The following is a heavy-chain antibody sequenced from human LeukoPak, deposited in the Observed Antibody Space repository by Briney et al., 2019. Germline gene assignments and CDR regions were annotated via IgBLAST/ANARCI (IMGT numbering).Heavy chain of an antibody. CDR1: GGSFSGYY. CDR3: ARVVRGYCSGGSCYSRGSDNWFDP. D-gene: IGHD2-15*01. Sequence: PSETLSLTCAVYGGSFSGYYWSWIRQPPGKGLEWIGEINHSGSTNYNPSLKSRVIISVDTSKNQFSLKLSSVTAADTAVYYCARVVRGYCSGGSCYSRGSDNWFDPWGQGTLVTVSS. CDR2: INHSGST. J-gene: IGHJ5*02. V-gene: IGHV4-34*01.